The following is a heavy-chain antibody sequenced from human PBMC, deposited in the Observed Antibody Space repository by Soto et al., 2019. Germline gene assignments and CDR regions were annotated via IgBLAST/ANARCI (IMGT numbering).Heavy chain of an antibody. J-gene: IGHJ3*02. CDR2: IYYSGST. V-gene: IGHV4-59*01. Sequence: PSKPLSLTCTVSADSISSYYWSWIRQPPGKGLEWIGYIYYSGSTNYNPSLKSRVTISVDTSKNQFSLKLSSVTAADTAVYYCARGGLGELSSYDAFDIWGQGTMVTVSS. CDR3: ARGGLGELSSYDAFDI. CDR1: ADSISSYY. D-gene: IGHD3-16*02.